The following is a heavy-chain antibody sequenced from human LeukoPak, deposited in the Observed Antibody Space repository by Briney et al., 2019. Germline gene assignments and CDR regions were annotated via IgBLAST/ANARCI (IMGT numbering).Heavy chain of an antibody. V-gene: IGHV5-51*01. CDR3: AKTRSYYPYIMDV. CDR1: GYSFTSYW. J-gene: IGHJ6*02. Sequence: GESLKISCKGSGYSFTSYWIGWVRQMPGKGLEWMGIIYPGDSDTRYSPSFQGQVTISADKSVTTAYLQWSSLKASDTAMYYCAKTRSYYPYIMDVWGQGTTVTVSS. CDR2: IYPGDSDT.